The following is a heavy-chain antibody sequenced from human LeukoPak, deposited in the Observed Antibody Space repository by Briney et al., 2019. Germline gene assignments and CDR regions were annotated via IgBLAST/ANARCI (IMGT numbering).Heavy chain of an antibody. J-gene: IGHJ4*02. CDR1: GGSISSYY. CDR2: IYYSGST. Sequence: SETLSLTCTVSGGSISSYYWSWIRQPPGKGLEWIGYIYYSGSTNYNPSLKSRVTISVDTSKNQFSLKLSSVTAADTAVYYCARDRGVCSGGSCYAQGEFDYWGQGTLVTVSS. CDR3: ARDRGVCSGGSCYAQGEFDY. D-gene: IGHD2-15*01. V-gene: IGHV4-59*12.